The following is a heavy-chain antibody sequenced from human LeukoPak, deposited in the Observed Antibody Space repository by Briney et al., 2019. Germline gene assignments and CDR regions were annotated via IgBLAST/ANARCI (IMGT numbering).Heavy chain of an antibody. Sequence: VASVKVSCKASGGTFSSYAISWVRQAPGQGLEWMGGIIPIFGTANYAQKFQGRVTITADESTSTAYMELSSLRSEDTAVYYCARGGIPAAKVGSWFDPWGQGTLVTVSS. CDR3: ARGGIPAAKVGSWFDP. CDR2: IIPIFGTA. D-gene: IGHD2-2*01. V-gene: IGHV1-69*13. CDR1: GGTFSSYA. J-gene: IGHJ5*02.